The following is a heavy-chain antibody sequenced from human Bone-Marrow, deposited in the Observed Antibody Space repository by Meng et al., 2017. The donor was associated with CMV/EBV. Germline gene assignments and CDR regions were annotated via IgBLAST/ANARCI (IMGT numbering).Heavy chain of an antibody. J-gene: IGHJ4*02. Sequence: SVKVSCKASTYTFIDHHIHWVRQAPGQGLEWMGGIIPILGIANYAQKFQGRVTITADKSTSTAYMELSSLRSEDTAVYYCAIRPYFGVVTTDYWGQGTLVTVSS. CDR1: TYTFIDHH. CDR2: IIPILGIA. V-gene: IGHV1-69*10. CDR3: AIRPYFGVVTTDY. D-gene: IGHD3-3*01.